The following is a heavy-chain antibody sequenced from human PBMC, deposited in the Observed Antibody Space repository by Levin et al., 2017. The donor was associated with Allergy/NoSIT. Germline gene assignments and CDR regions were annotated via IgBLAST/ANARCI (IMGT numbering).Heavy chain of an antibody. D-gene: IGHD5-12*01. V-gene: IGHV3-11*01. CDR3: TTRGAIGGYDIGVDY. CDR1: GFTFSDYY. J-gene: IGHJ4*02. Sequence: GESLKISCAASGFTFSDYYMSWIRQAPGKGLEWISYITASGSSIYYADSVKGRFTISRDNAKNSLYLQMNILRAEDTAVYYCTTRGAIGGYDIGVDYWGQGTLVTVSS. CDR2: ITASGSSI.